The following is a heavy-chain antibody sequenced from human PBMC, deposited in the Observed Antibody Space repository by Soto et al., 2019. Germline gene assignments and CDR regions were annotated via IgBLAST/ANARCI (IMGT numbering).Heavy chain of an antibody. V-gene: IGHV3-23*01. J-gene: IGHJ5*02. CDR2: ISGGGDST. D-gene: IGHD5-12*01. CDR3: SKWDGYGDQ. CDR1: GFTFSTNS. Sequence: EVPLLESGGGLVQPGGSLRLSFAASGFTFSTNSMTWVRQAPGKGLEWVCGISGGGDSTHYADSVKGRFTISRDNSKNMVYLQMNSLTADDTAVYFCSKWDGYGDQWGQGTLVTVSS.